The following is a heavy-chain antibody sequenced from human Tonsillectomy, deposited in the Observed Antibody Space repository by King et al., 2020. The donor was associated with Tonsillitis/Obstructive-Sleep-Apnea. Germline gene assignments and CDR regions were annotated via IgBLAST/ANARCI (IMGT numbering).Heavy chain of an antibody. CDR3: AKAMVQGIIITIFDY. CDR1: GITFSSYA. CDR2: ISGGGGST. J-gene: IGHJ4*02. D-gene: IGHD3-10*01. V-gene: IGHV3-23*04. Sequence: VQLVESGGGLVQPGGSLRLSCAASGITFSSYAMSWVRQAPGKGLEWVSTISGGGGSTYYADPVKGRFTISRDNSKNTLYLQMNSLRAEDTAVYYCAKAMVQGIIITIFDYWGQGTLVTVSS.